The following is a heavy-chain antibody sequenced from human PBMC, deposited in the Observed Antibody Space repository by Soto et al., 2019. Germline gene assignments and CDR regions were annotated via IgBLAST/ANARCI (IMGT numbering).Heavy chain of an antibody. CDR1: GVTFSSYA. Sequence: EVQLLESGGGLVQPGGSLRLSCAASGVTFSSYAMSWVRQAPGKGLEWVSAISGSGGSTYYADSVKGRFTISRDNSKNTLYLQMNSLRAEDTAVYYCAKGGAYSSKPTPLDVWGQGTTVTVSS. J-gene: IGHJ6*02. CDR2: ISGSGGST. D-gene: IGHD6-13*01. V-gene: IGHV3-23*01. CDR3: AKGGAYSSKPTPLDV.